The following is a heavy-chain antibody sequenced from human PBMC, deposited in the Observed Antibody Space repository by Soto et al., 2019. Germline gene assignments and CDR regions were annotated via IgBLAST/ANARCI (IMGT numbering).Heavy chain of an antibody. J-gene: IGHJ4*02. Sequence: QVQLVESGGGVVQPGRSLRLSCAASGFTFSSYGMHWVRQAPGKGLEWGAVLGYGGSNKYYADSVKGRFTIARDNSKNSLYLQMNSPRAEDTAVYYCARDGLHSYGHTDIDYWGQGTLVTVSS. CDR2: LGYGGSNK. CDR3: ARDGLHSYGHTDIDY. CDR1: GFTFSSYG. D-gene: IGHD5-18*01. V-gene: IGHV3-33*01.